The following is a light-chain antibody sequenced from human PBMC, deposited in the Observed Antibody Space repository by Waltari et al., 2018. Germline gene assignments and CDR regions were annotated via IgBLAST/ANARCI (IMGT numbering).Light chain of an antibody. J-gene: IGLJ2*01. CDR3: ISYRKGTTGNVA. CDR2: EVS. CDR1: NRDVGGYNF. Sequence: QSALTQPASVSGSLGQSITISCTGTNRDVGGYNFFPCYQQHPGKAPKLMIYEVSNRPSGVSSRFSGSRSGNTASLTISGLQAEDEADYHCISYRKGTTGNVALGGGTKVTVL. V-gene: IGLV2-14*01.